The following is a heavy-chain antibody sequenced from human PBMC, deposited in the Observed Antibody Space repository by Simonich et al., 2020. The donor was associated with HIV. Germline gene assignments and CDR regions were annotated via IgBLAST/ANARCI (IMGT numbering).Heavy chain of an antibody. Sequence: QVQLVESGGGVVQPGRSLRLSCAASGFTFSDYALPWVRQAPGKGVGWVAVTSYDGRQEIYADSVKGRFTISRDNFKTTLYLQMNSLRVEDTAVYYCARRPGGAGGKGAEYFQHWGQGTLVTVSS. CDR2: TSYDGRQE. J-gene: IGHJ1*01. CDR3: ARRPGGAGGKGAEYFQH. V-gene: IGHV3-30*07. D-gene: IGHD6-13*01. CDR1: GFTFSDYA.